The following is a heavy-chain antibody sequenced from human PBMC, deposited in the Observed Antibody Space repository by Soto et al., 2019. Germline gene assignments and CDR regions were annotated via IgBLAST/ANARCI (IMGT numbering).Heavy chain of an antibody. CDR2: IIPIFGTA. CDR3: ARASGVSLLSPVY. CDR1: GGTFSSYA. Sequence: SVKVSCKASGGTFSSYAISWVRQAPGQGLEWVGGIIPIFGTANYAQKFQGRVTITADKSTSTAYMELSSLRSEDTAVYYCARASGVSLLSPVYWGQGKLVTVSS. D-gene: IGHD2-2*01. J-gene: IGHJ4*02. V-gene: IGHV1-69*06.